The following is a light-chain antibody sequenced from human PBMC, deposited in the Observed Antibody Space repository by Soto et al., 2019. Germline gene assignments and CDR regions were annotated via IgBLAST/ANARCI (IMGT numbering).Light chain of an antibody. CDR3: QESFISPLFT. Sequence: DIQMTQSPSSLSASVGDRVTITCRTSQDISSSLNWYQHKPGEAPKLLIYAASNLQSGVPSRFSGSGSGTDYSLTISSLQPEDFATYYCQESFISPLFTFGQGTKVEIK. J-gene: IGKJ2*01. V-gene: IGKV1-39*01. CDR1: QDISSS. CDR2: AAS.